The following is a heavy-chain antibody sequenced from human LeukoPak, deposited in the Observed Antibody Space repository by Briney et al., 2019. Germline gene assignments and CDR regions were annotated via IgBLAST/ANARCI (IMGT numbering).Heavy chain of an antibody. Sequence: SGTLSLTCVVSGDSITSSNWWNWVRQTPGKGLEWIGEIYHSGSAYYNPSLQTRVTISVDKSKNQFSLELSSMTAADTAVYYCARVRAGCSSTSCYLDPWGQGTLVTVSS. D-gene: IGHD2-2*01. V-gene: IGHV4-4*02. CDR3: ARVRAGCSSTSCYLDP. J-gene: IGHJ5*02. CDR2: IYHSGSA. CDR1: GDSITSSNW.